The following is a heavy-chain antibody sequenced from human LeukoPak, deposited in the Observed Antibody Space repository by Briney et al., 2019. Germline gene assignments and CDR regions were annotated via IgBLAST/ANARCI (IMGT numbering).Heavy chain of an antibody. CDR1: RLTLSSNY. V-gene: IGHV3-66*01. CDR3: ARGLVEGSGSWYFVH. Sequence: GGSLRLSCAASRLTLSSNYMSWVRQAPGKGLEWVSVLYSGGSTDNADSVKGRFTLSRDISQNTLFLQINRLRPEDTAIYHCARGLVEGSGSWYFVHWGQGTVVTVSS. J-gene: IGHJ4*02. D-gene: IGHD2-15*01. CDR2: LYSGGST.